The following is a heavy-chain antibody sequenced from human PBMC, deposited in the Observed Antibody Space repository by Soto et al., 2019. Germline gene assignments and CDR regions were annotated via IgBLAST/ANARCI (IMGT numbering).Heavy chain of an antibody. D-gene: IGHD6-13*01. J-gene: IGHJ6*03. CDR1: GYTFTSYY. V-gene: IGHV1-46*03. Sequence: QVQLVQSGAEVKKPEASVKVSCKASGYTFTSYYMHWVRQAPGQGLEWMGIINPSGGSTSYAQKFQGRVTMTWDTSTSTVYMELSSLRSEDTAVYYCARGEVAAAGDYYMDVWGKGTTVTVS. CDR3: ARGEVAAAGDYYMDV. CDR2: INPSGGST.